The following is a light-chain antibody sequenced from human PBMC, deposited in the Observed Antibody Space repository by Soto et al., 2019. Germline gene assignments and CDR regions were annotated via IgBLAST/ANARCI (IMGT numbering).Light chain of an antibody. CDR2: RAS. CDR3: HQRPIWPRT. CDR1: QCFRSS. V-gene: IGKV3-11*01. J-gene: IGKJ1*01. Sequence: RVLTQSPYTLSSYPGERATLSCEASQCFRSSLAWYQHRPGQAPRLLIHRASTRAPGIPARFSASGSGTDFTLTISDVQSEDFALYYCHQRPIWPRTFGQGAKVAI.